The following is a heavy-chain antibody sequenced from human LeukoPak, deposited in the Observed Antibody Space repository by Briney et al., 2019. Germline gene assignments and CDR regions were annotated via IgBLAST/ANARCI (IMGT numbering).Heavy chain of an antibody. CDR1: GFTFSSYS. D-gene: IGHD3-3*01. CDR2: ISSSSSTI. CDR3: ARVGRITIFGVVLPGGFDY. J-gene: IGHJ4*02. Sequence: GGSLRLSCAASGFTFSSYSMNWVRQAPGKGLEWVSYISSSSSTIYYADSVKGRFTISRDNAKNSLYLQMNSLRAEDTAVYYCARVGRITIFGVVLPGGFDYWGQRTLVTVSS. V-gene: IGHV3-48*01.